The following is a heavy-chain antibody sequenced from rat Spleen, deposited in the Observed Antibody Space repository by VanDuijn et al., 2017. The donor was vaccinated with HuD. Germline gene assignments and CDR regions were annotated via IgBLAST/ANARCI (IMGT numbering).Heavy chain of an antibody. V-gene: IGHV5-20*01. J-gene: IGHJ2*01. CDR3: AKDGAYYYSSGGYFDY. Sequence: EVQLVESNGGLVQPGRSLKLSCAASGFTFDDHFMAWVRQAPTTGLEWVATISYGDSSGHSGTYYRDSVKGRFTISRDNAKSSLYLQMDSLRSEDTSTYYCAKDGAYYYSSGGYFDYWGQGVMVTVSS. CDR1: GFTFDDHF. D-gene: IGHD1-1*01. CDR2: ISYGDSSGHSGT.